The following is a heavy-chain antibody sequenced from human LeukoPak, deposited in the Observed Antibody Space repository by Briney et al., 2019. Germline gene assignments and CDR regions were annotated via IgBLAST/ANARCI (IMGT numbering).Heavy chain of an antibody. Sequence: SETLSLTCTVSGGSISSGGYSWSWIRQHPGKGLEWIGYIYYSGSTSYNPSLKSRVTISVDTSKNQFSLKLSSVTAADTAVYYCARSPPVYDSSGYSPLGFDIWGQGTMVTVSS. D-gene: IGHD3-22*01. CDR2: IYYSGST. CDR1: GGSISSGGYS. J-gene: IGHJ3*02. CDR3: ARSPPVYDSSGYSPLGFDI. V-gene: IGHV4-61*08.